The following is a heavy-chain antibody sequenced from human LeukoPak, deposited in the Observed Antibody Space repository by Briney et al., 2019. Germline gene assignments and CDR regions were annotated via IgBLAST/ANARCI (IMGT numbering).Heavy chain of an antibody. V-gene: IGHV1-69*06. CDR3: ARSPYCRGGSCYQPNWFDP. CDR1: GGTFSSYA. CDR2: IIPIFATA. Sequence: ASVKVSCKASGGTFSSYAISWVRQAPGQGLEWMGRIIPIFATATYALKFQGRITITADKPTSTAYMELSSLRSEDTAVYYCARSPYCRGGSCYQPNWFDPWGQGTLVTVSS. D-gene: IGHD2-15*01. J-gene: IGHJ5*02.